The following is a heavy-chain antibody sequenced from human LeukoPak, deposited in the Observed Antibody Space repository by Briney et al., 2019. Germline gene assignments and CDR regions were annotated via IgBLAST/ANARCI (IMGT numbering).Heavy chain of an antibody. CDR2: ISSGGST. D-gene: IGHD5-18*01. J-gene: IGHJ4*02. CDR1: GGSISSSSYY. V-gene: IGHV4-39*07. CDR3: ARHPIGRLWLSPYFDY. Sequence: SETLSLTCSVSGGSISSSSYYWGWIRQPPGKGLEWIGSISSGGSTYYNPSLKSQVTISVDTSNNHFSLKLNSVTAADTAVYYCARHPIGRLWLSPYFDYWGQGTLVTVSS.